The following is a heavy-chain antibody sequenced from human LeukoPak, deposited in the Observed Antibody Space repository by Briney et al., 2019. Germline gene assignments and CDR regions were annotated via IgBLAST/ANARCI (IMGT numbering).Heavy chain of an antibody. D-gene: IGHD6-19*01. V-gene: IGHV3-20*03. CDR2: INWNGGST. Sequence: GGSLRLSYAASGFIFDDHGMTWVRQAPGKGLEWVSGINWNGGSTGYAGSVKGRFTISRDNAKNSLYLQMNSLSAEDTALYYCAKNLGSGWYFPFDYWGQGTLVTVSS. J-gene: IGHJ4*02. CDR3: AKNLGSGWYFPFDY. CDR1: GFIFDDHG.